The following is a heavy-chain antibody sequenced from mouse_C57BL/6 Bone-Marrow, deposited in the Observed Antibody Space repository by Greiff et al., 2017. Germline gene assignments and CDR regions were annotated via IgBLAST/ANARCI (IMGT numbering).Heavy chain of an antibody. V-gene: IGHV5-9*01. D-gene: IGHD1-1*01. CDR1: GFTFSSYT. CDR2: ISGGGGNT. CDR3: SRQVTTVLATKYFDV. J-gene: IGHJ1*03. Sequence: EVQLLESGGGLVKPGGSLKLSCAASGFTFSSYTMSWVRQTPGQRLQWVAAISGGGGNTYYPDSVKGRFTISRDNDKNILYLQMSSLRSENTALYYCSRQVTTVLATKYFDVWGTGTTVTVSS.